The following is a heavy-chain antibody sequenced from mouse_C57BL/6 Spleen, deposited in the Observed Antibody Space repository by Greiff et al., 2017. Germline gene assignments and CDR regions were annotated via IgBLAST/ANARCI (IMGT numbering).Heavy chain of an antibody. D-gene: IGHD3-2*02. V-gene: IGHV1-4*01. CDR3: ARAAQATRYYFDY. CDR2: INPSSGYT. J-gene: IGHJ2*01. Sequence: VQLQQSGAELARPGASVKMSCKASGYTFTSYTMHWVKQRPGQGLEWIGYINPSSGYTKYNQKFKDKATLTADKSSSTVYMQLSSLTSEDSAVYYCARAAQATRYYFDYWGQGTTLTVSS. CDR1: GYTFTSYT.